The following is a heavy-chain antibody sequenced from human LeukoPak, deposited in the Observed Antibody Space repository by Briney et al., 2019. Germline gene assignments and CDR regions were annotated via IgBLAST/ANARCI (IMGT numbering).Heavy chain of an antibody. CDR1: KFAFSHYG. J-gene: IGHJ4*02. CDR2: ISSDGSIK. CDR3: VKEYHSRGFGAYFDY. D-gene: IGHD3-3*01. Sequence: GGSLRLSCTASKFAFSHYGMQWVRQAPGKGLEWVAVISSDGSIKVYADSVKGRFTLSRDNSINTVDLQVNSLRAEDTAVYYCVKEYHSRGFGAYFDYWGRGTLVTVSS. V-gene: IGHV3-30*18.